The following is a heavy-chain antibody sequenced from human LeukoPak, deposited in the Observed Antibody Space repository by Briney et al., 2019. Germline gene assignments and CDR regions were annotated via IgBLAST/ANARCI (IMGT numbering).Heavy chain of an antibody. J-gene: IGHJ4*02. V-gene: IGHV2-5*02. CDR2: VYWDDDK. D-gene: IGHD2-15*01. CDR1: AFSLTKYTA. CDR3: AHSLRTEGCRGGSCYYFVS. Sequence: SGPTLVRPTETLTLTCTLSAFSLTKYTAVGWIRQAPGQGLEWLTIVYWDDDKRYSPSLKNRLTIFKATSKSQVLLTMTNMDPVDTGTYLCAHSLRTEGCRGGSCYYFVSWGQGIQVTVSS.